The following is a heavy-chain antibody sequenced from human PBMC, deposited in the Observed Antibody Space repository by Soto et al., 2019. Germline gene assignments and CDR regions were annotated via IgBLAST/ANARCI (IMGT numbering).Heavy chain of an antibody. J-gene: IGHJ3*02. V-gene: IGHV3-72*01. Sequence: GVLRLSCAGSGFTFSGHYMNWVRQAPGKGPEWVGRARKKGNTYTTEYAASVEGRFTISRDDSKNSLYLQMNSLKTEDTALYYCAREISGWAPDAFDIWGQGTMVT. CDR2: ARKKGNTYTT. D-gene: IGHD6-19*01. CDR1: GFTFSGHY. CDR3: AREISGWAPDAFDI.